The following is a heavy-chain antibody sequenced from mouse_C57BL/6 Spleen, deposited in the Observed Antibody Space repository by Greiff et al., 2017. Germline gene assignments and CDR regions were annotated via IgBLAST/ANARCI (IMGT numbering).Heavy chain of an antibody. CDR1: GYTFTDYY. J-gene: IGHJ3*01. CDR3: ARLGYYDYDGAY. Sequence: EVKVVESGPELVKPGASVKISCKASGYTFTDYYMNWVKQSHGKSLEWIGDINPNNGGTSYNQKFKGKATLTVDKSSSTAYMELRSLTSEDSAVYYCARLGYYDYDGAYWGQGTLVTVSA. CDR2: INPNNGGT. D-gene: IGHD2-4*01. V-gene: IGHV1-26*01.